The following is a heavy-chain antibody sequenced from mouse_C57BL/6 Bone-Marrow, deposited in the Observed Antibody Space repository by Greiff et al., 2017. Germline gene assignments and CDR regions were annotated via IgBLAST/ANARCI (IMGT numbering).Heavy chain of an antibody. Sequence: QVQLQQSGAELARPGASVKLSCKDSGYTFTSYGISWVKQRTGQGLEWIGEIYPRSGNTYYNEKFKGKATLTADKSSSTAYMELRSLTSEDSAVYFCARLWFRNYFDYWGQGTTLTVSS. J-gene: IGHJ2*01. CDR3: ARLWFRNYFDY. D-gene: IGHD2-2*01. V-gene: IGHV1-81*01. CDR2: IYPRSGNT. CDR1: GYTFTSYG.